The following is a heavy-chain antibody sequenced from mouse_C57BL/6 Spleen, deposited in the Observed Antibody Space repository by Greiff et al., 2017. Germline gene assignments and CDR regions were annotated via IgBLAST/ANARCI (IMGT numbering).Heavy chain of an antibody. CDR3: ARYPFDYH. CDR1: GYAFSSSW. CDR2: IYPGDGDT. Sequence: VQLQQSGPELVKPGASVKISCKASGYAFSSSWMNWVKQRPGKGLEWIGRIYPGDGDTNYNGKFKGKATLTADKSSSTAYMQLSSLTSEDSAVYFCARYPFDYHWGQGTLVTVSA. V-gene: IGHV1-82*01. J-gene: IGHJ3*01. D-gene: IGHD2-4*01.